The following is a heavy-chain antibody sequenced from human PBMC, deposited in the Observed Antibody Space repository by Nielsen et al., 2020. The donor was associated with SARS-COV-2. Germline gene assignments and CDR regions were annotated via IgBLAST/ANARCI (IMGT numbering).Heavy chain of an antibody. Sequence: GESLKIPCAASGGIFRDAWMSWVRQAPGKGLEWVANIKQDGSEKYYVDSVKGRFTISRDNAKNSLYLQMNSLRAEDTAVYYCARSRGDRLRYFDWLGRDAFDIWGQGTMVTVSS. V-gene: IGHV3-7*03. D-gene: IGHD3-9*01. CDR1: GGIFRDAW. J-gene: IGHJ3*02. CDR2: IKQDGSEK. CDR3: ARSRGDRLRYFDWLGRDAFDI.